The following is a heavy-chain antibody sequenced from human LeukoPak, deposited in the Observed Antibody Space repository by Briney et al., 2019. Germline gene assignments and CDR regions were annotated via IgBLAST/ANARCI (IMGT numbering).Heavy chain of an antibody. J-gene: IGHJ6*04. CDR1: GFTFRNYG. CDR3: AKGTTDYGSGYGMDV. V-gene: IGHV3-23*01. D-gene: IGHD3-10*01. CDR2: TRGSGEST. Sequence: GGSLTLSCAVSGFTFRNYGRNWVRQAPGKGLEWVSATRGSGESTYYADSVKGRFTISRDNSKNTLFLQMTSLTAEDTAVYYCAKGTTDYGSGYGMDVWGKGTTVIVSS.